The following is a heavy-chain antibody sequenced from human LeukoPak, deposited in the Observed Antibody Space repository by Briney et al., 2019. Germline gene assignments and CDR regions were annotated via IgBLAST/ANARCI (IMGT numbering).Heavy chain of an antibody. D-gene: IGHD6-19*01. CDR3: ATKQWLAPPPDS. CDR1: GFTFNIYS. J-gene: IGHJ4*02. Sequence: GGSLRLSCAASGFTFNIYSMNWVRQAPGKGLEWISYITSGSDIISYADSVKGRFTISRDNAKSSLYLQMNSLRAEDTAVYYCATKQWLAPPPDSWGQGTPVTVSS. CDR2: ITSGSDII. V-gene: IGHV3-48*01.